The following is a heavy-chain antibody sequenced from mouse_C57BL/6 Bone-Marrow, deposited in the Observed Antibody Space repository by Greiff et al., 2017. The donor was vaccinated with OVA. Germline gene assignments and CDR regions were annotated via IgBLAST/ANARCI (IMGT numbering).Heavy chain of an antibody. CDR2: IDPSDSSP. D-gene: IGHD1-1*01. CDR1: GYTFTSYW. CDR3: ARRSYYGSSYVKDLDWYFDV. V-gene: IGHV1-50*01. Sequence: QVQLQQPGAELVKPGASVKLSCKASGYTFTSYWMQWVKQRPGQGLEWIGEIDPSDSSPNYNQKLKGKATLTVDTSSSTAYMQLSSLTSEDSAVYYCARRSYYGSSYVKDLDWYFDVWGTGTTVTVSS. J-gene: IGHJ1*03.